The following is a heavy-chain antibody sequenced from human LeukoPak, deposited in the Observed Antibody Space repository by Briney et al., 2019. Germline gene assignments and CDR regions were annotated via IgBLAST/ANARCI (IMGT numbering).Heavy chain of an antibody. CDR1: GGSISSYY. D-gene: IGHD4-11*01. V-gene: IGHV4-34*01. CDR3: ARRRGLSYSNYYYYMDV. Sequence: SETLSLTCTVSGGSISSYYWSWIRQPPGKGLEWIGEINHSGSTNYNPSLKSRVTISVDTSKNQFSLKLSSVTAADTAVYYCARRRGLSYSNYYYYMDVWGKGTTVTVSS. J-gene: IGHJ6*03. CDR2: INHSGST.